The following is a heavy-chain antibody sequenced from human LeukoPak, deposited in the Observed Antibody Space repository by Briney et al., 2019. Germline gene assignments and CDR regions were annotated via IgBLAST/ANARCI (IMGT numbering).Heavy chain of an antibody. J-gene: IGHJ3*02. Sequence: GGSLRLSCAASGFTVSTKYMSWVRQAPGKGLEWVSLIYSDGSTYYADSVKGRITISRDNSKNTLYLQMNSLRAEDTAVYYCASYYLEWLFGWAFDIWGQGTMVTVFS. CDR3: ASYYLEWLFGWAFDI. CDR2: IYSDGST. CDR1: GFTVSTKY. V-gene: IGHV3-66*02. D-gene: IGHD3-3*01.